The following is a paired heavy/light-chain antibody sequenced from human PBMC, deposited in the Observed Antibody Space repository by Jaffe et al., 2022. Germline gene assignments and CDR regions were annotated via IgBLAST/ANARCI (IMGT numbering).Heavy chain of an antibody. J-gene: IGHJ4*02. CDR3: ARSFLSQTGKLDY. CDR2: INPGAGST. V-gene: IGHV1-46*03. Sequence: QVQLVQSGAEVKKPGASVRVSCKASGYTFTTYCLHWVRQAPGQGLEWLGIINPGAGSTFYAQKFQGRLTMTMDTSTSTVYMDLSSLRSEDTAVYYCARSFLSQTGKLDYWGQGTLVTVSP. CDR1: GYTFTTYC. D-gene: IGHD7-27*01.
Light chain of an antibody. J-gene: IGLJ2*01. CDR3: SSYAGNNNVI. CDR2: EVT. Sequence: QSALTQPPSASGSPGQSVTISCTGTSSDVGAYDYVSWYQQDPGKAPKLMIYEVTKRPSGVPDRFSGSKSGNTASLTVSGLQAEDEADYYCSSYAGNNNVIFGGGTKLTVL. V-gene: IGLV2-8*01. CDR1: SSDVGAYDY.